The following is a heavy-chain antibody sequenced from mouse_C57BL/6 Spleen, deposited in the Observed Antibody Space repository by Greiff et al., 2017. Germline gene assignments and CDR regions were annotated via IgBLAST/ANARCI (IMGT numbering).Heavy chain of an antibody. CDR2: IHPNSGST. J-gene: IGHJ3*01. CDR1: GYTFTSYW. V-gene: IGHV1-64*01. D-gene: IGHD2-2*01. Sequence: QVQLQQPGAELVKPGASVKLSCKASGYTFTSYWLHWVKQRPGQGLEWIGMIHPNSGSTNYNEKFKSKATLTVDTSSSTAYMQLSSLTSEDSAVYYCAVERGYAGAWFANGGQGTLVTVSA. CDR3: AVERGYAGAWFAN.